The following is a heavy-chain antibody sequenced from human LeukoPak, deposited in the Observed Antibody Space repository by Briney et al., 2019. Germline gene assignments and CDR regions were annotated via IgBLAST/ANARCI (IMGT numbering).Heavy chain of an antibody. CDR1: GGSISSYY. CDR2: IYYSGST. J-gene: IGHJ4*02. CDR3: ARGGGVTYYDSTGYLWYFDY. D-gene: IGHD3-22*01. V-gene: IGHV4-59*01. Sequence: SETLSLTCTVSGGSISSYYWNWIRQPPGKGLEWIGYIYYSGSTKLNPSLKSRVTISVDTSKNQFSLKLSSVTAADTAVYYCARGGGVTYYDSTGYLWYFDYWGQGTLVTVSS.